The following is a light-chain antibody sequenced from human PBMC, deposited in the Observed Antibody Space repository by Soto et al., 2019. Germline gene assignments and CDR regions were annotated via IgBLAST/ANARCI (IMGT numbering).Light chain of an antibody. J-gene: IGLJ2*01. CDR2: EVN. CDR1: TSDVGGYNY. CDR3: NSYTSSSTRV. V-gene: IGLV2-14*01. Sequence: QSALTQPASVSGSPGQSITISCTGTTSDVGGYNYVSWYQQHPGKAPKLLIYEVNNRPSGVSNRFSGSKSGNTASLPISGLQAEDEADYYCNSYTSSSTRVFGGGTKLTVL.